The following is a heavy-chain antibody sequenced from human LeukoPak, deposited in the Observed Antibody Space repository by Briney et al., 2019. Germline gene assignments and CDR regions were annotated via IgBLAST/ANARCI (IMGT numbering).Heavy chain of an antibody. CDR2: ISSSSNLI. D-gene: IGHD3-10*01. J-gene: IGHJ4*02. Sequence: GGSLRLSCAASGFTFSTYSMNWVRQAPGKGLEWTSYISSSSNLIYYADSVKGRFTISRDNAKNSLFLQMNSLRDDDTAVYYCAGASWFGEWVRWGQGTLVTVSS. CDR3: AGASWFGEWVR. V-gene: IGHV3-48*02. CDR1: GFTFSTYS.